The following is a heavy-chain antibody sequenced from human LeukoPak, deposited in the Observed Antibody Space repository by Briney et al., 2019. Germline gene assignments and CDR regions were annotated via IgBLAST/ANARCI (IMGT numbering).Heavy chain of an antibody. CDR2: IYYSGST. CDR1: GGSISGYY. V-gene: IGHV4-59*01. J-gene: IGHJ4*02. Sequence: SETLSLTCTVSGGSISGYYWSWVRQPSGKGLEWIGYIYYSGSTNYNPSLKSRVTISVDTSRNQFSLKLSSVTAADTAVYYCARGGVWFDYWGQGTLVTVSS. CDR3: ARGGVWFDY. D-gene: IGHD2-8*02.